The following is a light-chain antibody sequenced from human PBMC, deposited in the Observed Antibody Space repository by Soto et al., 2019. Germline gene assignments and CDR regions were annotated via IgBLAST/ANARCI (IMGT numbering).Light chain of an antibody. CDR2: KAS. Sequence: DIQITQSPSTLSASVGYRVTITCRASQSIDSGLAWYQHKPGKAPKLLLFKASTFETGFPSRFSGSGSETEFTLTISSVQADDSVTHYGQPHNSDSRTFGQVTEVDSK. CDR1: QSIDSG. V-gene: IGKV1-5*03. CDR3: QPHNSDSRT. J-gene: IGKJ1*01.